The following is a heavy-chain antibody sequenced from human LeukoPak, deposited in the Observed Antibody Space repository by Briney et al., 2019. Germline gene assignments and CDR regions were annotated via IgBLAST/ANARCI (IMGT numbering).Heavy chain of an antibody. D-gene: IGHD1-26*01. Sequence: ASVKVSCKTSGYTFTAFHMQWVRQAPGQGLEWMGWINPNSGGTNYAQNFQGRVTMTRDTSISTAYMELSSLRSDDTAVYHCARAGWVGTTDFWGQGTLVTVSS. CDR1: GYTFTAFH. J-gene: IGHJ4*02. V-gene: IGHV1-2*02. CDR2: INPNSGGT. CDR3: ARAGWVGTTDF.